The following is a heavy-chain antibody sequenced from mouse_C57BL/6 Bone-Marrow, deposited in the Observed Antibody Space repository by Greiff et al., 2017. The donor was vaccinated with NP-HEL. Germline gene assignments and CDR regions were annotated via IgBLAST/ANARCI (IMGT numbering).Heavy chain of an antibody. J-gene: IGHJ2*01. CDR3: ASAGGMVTTGDY. V-gene: IGHV3-6*01. CDR2: ISYDGSN. D-gene: IGHD2-2*01. CDR1: GYSITSGYY. Sequence: EVQLQESGPGLVKPSQSLSLTCSVTGYSITSGYYWNWIRQFPGNKLEWMGYISYDGSNNYNPSLKNRISITRDTSKNQFFLKLNSVTTEDTATYYCASAGGMVTTGDYWGQGTTLTVSS.